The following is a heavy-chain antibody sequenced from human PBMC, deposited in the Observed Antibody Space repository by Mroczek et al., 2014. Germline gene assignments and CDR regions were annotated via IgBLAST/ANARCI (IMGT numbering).Heavy chain of an antibody. V-gene: IGHV1-18*01. CDR1: GYTFTSYG. D-gene: IGHD3-16*02. Sequence: QVQLQESGAEVKKPGASVKVSCKASGYTFTSYGISWVRQAPGQGLEWMGWISAYNGNTNYAQKLQGRVTMTTDTSTSTAYMELRSLRSDDTAVYYXARVPYYVLRFGGLSPHIMMSFDSRGDQGT. CDR2: ISAYNGNT. CDR3: ARVPYYVLRFGGLSPHIMMSFDSR. J-gene: IGHJ3*01.